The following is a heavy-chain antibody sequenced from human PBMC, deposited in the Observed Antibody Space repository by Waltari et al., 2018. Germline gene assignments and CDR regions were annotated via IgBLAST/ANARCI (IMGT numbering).Heavy chain of an antibody. Sequence: QVQLVQSGAELREPGASVKVSCKASGYSFTGTLIHWVRQAPWQGLEWMGWINPNSGITNYAQKFQGRVTMTRDTSISTAYVELSSLRIDDTAVYYCATKGVVLPATFDYWGQGTLVTVSS. D-gene: IGHD2-15*01. V-gene: IGHV1-2*02. J-gene: IGHJ4*02. CDR1: GYSFTGTL. CDR3: ATKGVVLPATFDY. CDR2: INPNSGIT.